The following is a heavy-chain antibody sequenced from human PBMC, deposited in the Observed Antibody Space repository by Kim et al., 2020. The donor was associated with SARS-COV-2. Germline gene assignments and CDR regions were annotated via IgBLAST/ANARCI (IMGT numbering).Heavy chain of an antibody. CDR3: ARDQGMIVVVIHGMDV. D-gene: IGHD3-22*01. J-gene: IGHJ6*02. CDR2: ISYDGSNK. CDR1: GFTFSSYA. Sequence: GGSLRLSCAASGFTFSSYAMHWVRQAPGKGLEWVAVISYDGSNKYYADSVKGRFTISRDNSKNTLYLQMNSLRAEDTAVYYCARDQGMIVVVIHGMDVWGQGTTVTVSS. V-gene: IGHV3-30*04.